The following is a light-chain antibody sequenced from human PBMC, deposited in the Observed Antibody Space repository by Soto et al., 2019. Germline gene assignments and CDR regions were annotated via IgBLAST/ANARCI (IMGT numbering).Light chain of an antibody. CDR1: RSNIGNND. Sequence: QSVLTQPPSASGTPGQSVTISCSGSRSNIGNNDVNWYQQLPGSAPQLLIDRNNQRPSGVPDRFSGSKSGTSASLAISGLQSEDEAAYYCAAWYDSLKGVVFGGGTKLTVL. CDR3: AAWYDSLKGVV. V-gene: IGLV1-44*01. J-gene: IGLJ2*01. CDR2: RNN.